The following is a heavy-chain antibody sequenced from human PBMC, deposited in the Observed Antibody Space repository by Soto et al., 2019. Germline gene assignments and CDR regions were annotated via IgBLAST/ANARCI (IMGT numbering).Heavy chain of an antibody. CDR2: VSASGVST. Sequence: EVQLLESGGGLVQPGGSLRLSCAASGFTFSTYAMTWVRQAPGKGPEWVSSVSASGVSTYYADSVKGRFTLSRDNSKNTLYLQMNSLRAEDTAVYYCAKGRSNWFDPWGQGTLVTVSS. J-gene: IGHJ5*02. CDR1: GFTFSTYA. V-gene: IGHV3-23*01. CDR3: AKGRSNWFDP.